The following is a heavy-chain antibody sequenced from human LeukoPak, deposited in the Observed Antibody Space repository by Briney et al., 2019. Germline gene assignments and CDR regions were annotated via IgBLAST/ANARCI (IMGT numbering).Heavy chain of an antibody. V-gene: IGHV3-48*02. Sequence: PGESLRLSCAASGFTFSTYTMNWVRQAPGKGLEWVSTVSDSSDVHYSDSVKGRFTISRDNARNSLYLQMNSLRDEDTAVYYCARDGLHTAHFDYWGQGTLVTVFS. CDR1: GFTFSTYT. CDR2: VSDSSDV. J-gene: IGHJ4*02. CDR3: ARDGLHTAHFDY. D-gene: IGHD5-18*01.